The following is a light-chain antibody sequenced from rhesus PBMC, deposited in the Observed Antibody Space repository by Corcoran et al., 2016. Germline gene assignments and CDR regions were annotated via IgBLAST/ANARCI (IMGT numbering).Light chain of an antibody. V-gene: IGKV1-74*01. CDR2: KAS. CDR3: QQRNNYPVA. Sequence: DIQMTQSPSSLSASVGDRVTITCRASENVNNYLNWYQQKPGKAPKLLIYKASILQSGVPSRFSGSGSGTDFTLIIRSLQPEDFATYYCQQRNNYPVAFGGGTKVEI. J-gene: IGKJ4*01. CDR1: ENVNNY.